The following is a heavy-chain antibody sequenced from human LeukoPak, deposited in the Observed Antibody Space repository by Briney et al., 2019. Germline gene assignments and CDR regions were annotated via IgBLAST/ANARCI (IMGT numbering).Heavy chain of an antibody. CDR3: AREGL. J-gene: IGHJ4*02. CDR2: ISSSGRTI. Sequence: GGSLRLSCAASGFTFSSYSMNWVRQAPGKGLEWVSSISSSGRTIYYADSVKGRFTISRDNAKNSLYLQMNSLRAEDTAVYYCAREGLWGQGTLVTVSS. V-gene: IGHV3-21*04. CDR1: GFTFSSYS.